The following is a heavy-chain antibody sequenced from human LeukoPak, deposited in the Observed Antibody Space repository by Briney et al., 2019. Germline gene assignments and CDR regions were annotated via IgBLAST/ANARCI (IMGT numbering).Heavy chain of an antibody. CDR1: GVSISSYY. CDR3: ARHRYSSGWSDYDY. Sequence: SETLSLTCTVSGVSISSYYWSWIRQPAGKGLEWIGRIHTSGSTNYNPSLKSRVTISVDTSKNQFSLKLSSVTAADTAVYYCARHRYSSGWSDYDYWGQGTLVTVSS. CDR2: IHTSGST. V-gene: IGHV4-4*07. J-gene: IGHJ4*02. D-gene: IGHD6-19*01.